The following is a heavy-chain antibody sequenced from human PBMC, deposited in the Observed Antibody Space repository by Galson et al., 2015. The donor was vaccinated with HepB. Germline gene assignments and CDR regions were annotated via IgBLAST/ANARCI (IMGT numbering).Heavy chain of an antibody. J-gene: IGHJ4*02. CDR1: GLTFDDYA. V-gene: IGHV3-9*01. D-gene: IGHD6-19*01. CDR2: ISWNSGSI. CDR3: AKGVSGWYEGTFDY. Sequence: SLRLSCAASGLTFDDYAMHWVRQAPGKGLEWVSGISWNSGSIGYADSVKGRFTISRDNAKNSLYLQMNSLRAEDTALYYCAKGVSGWYEGTFDYWGQGTLVTVSS.